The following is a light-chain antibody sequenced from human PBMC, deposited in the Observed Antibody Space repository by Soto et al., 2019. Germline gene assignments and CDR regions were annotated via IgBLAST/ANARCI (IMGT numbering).Light chain of an antibody. V-gene: IGKV1D-13*01. CDR3: QQFNNLFT. CDR1: QGISSA. J-gene: IGKJ3*01. CDR2: DAS. Sequence: AIPLTQSPSSLSASVGDRVTITCRASQGISSALAWYQQKPGKAPKLLIYDASSLESGVPSRFSGSGSGTDFTLTISSLQPEDFATYYCQQFNNLFTFGPGTKVDIK.